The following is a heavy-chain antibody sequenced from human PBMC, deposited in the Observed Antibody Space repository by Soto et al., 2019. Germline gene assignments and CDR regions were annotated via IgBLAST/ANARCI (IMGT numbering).Heavy chain of an antibody. V-gene: IGHV4-30-4*01. CDR3: ARQSYNYGSGSYDY. CDR1: GGSIRSGDNY. J-gene: IGHJ4*02. D-gene: IGHD3-10*01. CDR2: IYYSGSA. Sequence: QVQLQESGPGLVEPSQTLSLTCTVSGGSIRSGDNYWSWIRQPPGKGLAWIGYIYYSGSAYYNPSLKSRVTISVDTSKNQFSLKLSSVTAAVTAVYYFARQSYNYGSGSYDYWGQGTLVTASS.